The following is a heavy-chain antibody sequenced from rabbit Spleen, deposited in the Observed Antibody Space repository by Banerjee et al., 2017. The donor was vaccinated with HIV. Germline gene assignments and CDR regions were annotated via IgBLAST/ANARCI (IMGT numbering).Heavy chain of an antibody. V-gene: IGHV1S40*01. CDR1: GFSFSSSYY. CDR3: ARDLVAVIGWNLDL. CDR2: IYGGSSDST. D-gene: IGHD1-1*01. J-gene: IGHJ4*01. Sequence: QSLEESGGDLVKPGASLTLTCTASGFSFSSSYYMCWVRQAPGKGLECIACIYGGSSDSTWYASWAKGRFTISKTSSTTVTLQMTSLTAADTATYFCARDLVAVIGWNLDLWGPGTLVTVS.